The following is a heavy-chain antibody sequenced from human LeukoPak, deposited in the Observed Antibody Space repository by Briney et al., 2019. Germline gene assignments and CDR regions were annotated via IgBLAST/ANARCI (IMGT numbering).Heavy chain of an antibody. CDR1: GFTFSSYA. Sequence: GGSLRLSCAASGFTFSSYAMSWVRQAPGKGLEWVSGISGSGDNTYYADSVKGRFTISRDNSKNTLYVQVNSLGTEDTAAYYCARGSYYDSSGSFYFDYWGQGTLVTVSS. V-gene: IGHV3-23*01. CDR3: ARGSYYDSSGSFYFDY. CDR2: ISGSGDNT. D-gene: IGHD3-22*01. J-gene: IGHJ4*02.